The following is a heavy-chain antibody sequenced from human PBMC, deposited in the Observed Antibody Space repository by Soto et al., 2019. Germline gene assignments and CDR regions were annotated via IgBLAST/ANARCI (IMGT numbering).Heavy chain of an antibody. CDR1: GFTFSSYA. D-gene: IGHD3-9*01. V-gene: IGHV3-23*01. J-gene: IGHJ4*02. CDR3: ARDKDWAFDY. Sequence: GGSLRLSCAASGFTFSSYAMSWVRQAPGKGLEWVSAIIVTGGTIYYADSVKGRFTVSRDNAKNSLFLQMSSLRAEDTAVYYCARDKDWAFDYWGQGTQVTVSS. CDR2: IIVTGGTI.